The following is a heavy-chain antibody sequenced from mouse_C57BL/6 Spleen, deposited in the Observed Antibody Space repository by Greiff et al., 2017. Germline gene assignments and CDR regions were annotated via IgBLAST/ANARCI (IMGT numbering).Heavy chain of an antibody. Sequence: EVQLQESGGGLVKPGGSLKLSCAASGFTFSDYGMHWVRQAPEKGLEWVAYISSGSSTIYYADTVKGRFTISRDNAKNTLFLQMTSLRSEDTAMYYCARSGYDYDRGFDYWGQGTTLTVSS. J-gene: IGHJ2*01. CDR2: ISSGSSTI. CDR1: GFTFSDYG. D-gene: IGHD2-4*01. CDR3: ARSGYDYDRGFDY. V-gene: IGHV5-17*01.